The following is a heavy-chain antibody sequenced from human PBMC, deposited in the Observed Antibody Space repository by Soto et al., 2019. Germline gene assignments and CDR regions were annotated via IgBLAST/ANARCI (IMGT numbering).Heavy chain of an antibody. Sequence: PGGSLRLSCAASGFTFSSYAMSWVRQAPGKGLEWVSAISGSGGSTYYADSVKGRFTISRDNSKNTLYLQMNSLRAEDTAVYYCARGSLNPGRSLVYYCGMDVWGQGTTVTVSS. V-gene: IGHV3-23*01. D-gene: IGHD4-17*01. CDR2: ISGSGGST. CDR3: ARGSLNPGRSLVYYCGMDV. CDR1: GFTFSSYA. J-gene: IGHJ6*02.